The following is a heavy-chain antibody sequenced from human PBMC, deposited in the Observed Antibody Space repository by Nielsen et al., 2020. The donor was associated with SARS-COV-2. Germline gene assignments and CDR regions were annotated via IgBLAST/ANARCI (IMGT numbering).Heavy chain of an antibody. CDR2: ISSSSSYI. CDR1: GFTFNNYA. Sequence: GESLKISCAASGFTFNNYAMQWVRQSPGKGLEWVSSISSSSSYIYYADSVKGRFTISRDNAKNSLYLQMNSLRAEDTAVYYCAREQLAGDLGYWGQGTLVTVSS. V-gene: IGHV3-21*01. D-gene: IGHD6-6*01. J-gene: IGHJ4*02. CDR3: AREQLAGDLGY.